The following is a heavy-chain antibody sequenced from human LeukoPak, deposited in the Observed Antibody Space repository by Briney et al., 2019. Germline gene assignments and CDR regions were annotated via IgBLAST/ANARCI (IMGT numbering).Heavy chain of an antibody. CDR2: ISSSSLSYI. D-gene: IGHD6-13*01. CDR1: GFTFNSYS. CDR3: ARGPSSWYDFDY. V-gene: IGHV3-21*01. Sequence: GGSLRLPCAASGFTFNSYSMNWVRQAPGKGLEWVSSISSSSLSYIYYADSVKGRFTIFRDNATNSLYLQMNSLRAEDTAVYYCARGPSSWYDFDYWGQGTLVTVSS. J-gene: IGHJ4*02.